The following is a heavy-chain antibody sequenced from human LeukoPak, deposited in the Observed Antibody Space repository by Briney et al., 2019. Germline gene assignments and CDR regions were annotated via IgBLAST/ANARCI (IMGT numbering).Heavy chain of an antibody. V-gene: IGHV3-11*01. J-gene: IGHJ6*02. CDR1: GFTLSDYY. D-gene: IGHD3-3*01. CDR3: ARGEESTRFIAPDYYYGMDV. Sequence: GGALRLSCAASGFTLSDYYMSRIRQAPGKGLEWVSYICSSGSTIYFAQSVKGRFTISRSNAKNSLDLQMNSLRAVDTAVYYCARGEESTRFIAPDYYYGMDVWGQGTTVTVSS. CDR2: ICSSGSTI.